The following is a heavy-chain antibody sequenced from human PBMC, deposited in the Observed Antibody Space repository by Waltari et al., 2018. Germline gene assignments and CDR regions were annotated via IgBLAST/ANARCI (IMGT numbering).Heavy chain of an antibody. CDR1: GGTFSSYA. D-gene: IGHD2-21*01. V-gene: IGHV1-69*13. Sequence: QVQLVQSGAEVKKPGSSVKVPCKASGGTFSSYAISWVRPAPGQGLEWMGGIIPIFGTANYAQKFQGRVTITADESTSTAYMELSSLRSEDTAVYYCARELGYCGGDCYSFDYWGQGTLVTVSS. J-gene: IGHJ4*02. CDR3: ARELGYCGGDCYSFDY. CDR2: IIPIFGTA.